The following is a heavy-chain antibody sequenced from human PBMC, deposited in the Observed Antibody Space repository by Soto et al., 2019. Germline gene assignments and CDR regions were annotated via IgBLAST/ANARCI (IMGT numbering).Heavy chain of an antibody. J-gene: IGHJ5*02. D-gene: IGHD6-13*01. CDR3: AKVRQQLPNWFDP. Sequence: PGGSLRLSCAASGFTFSTSPMGWVRQVPGRGLEWVSLISGTGGYTYYRDSVKGRFTISRDTSKNTLYLQMNSLRAEDTAIYYCAKVRQQLPNWFDPWGQGNQLTVSS. V-gene: IGHV3-23*01. CDR2: ISGTGGYT. CDR1: GFTFSTSP.